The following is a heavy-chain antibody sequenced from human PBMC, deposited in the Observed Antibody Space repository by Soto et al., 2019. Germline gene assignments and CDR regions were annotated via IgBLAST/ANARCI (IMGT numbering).Heavy chain of an antibody. J-gene: IGHJ5*02. CDR2: INPHGGST. Sequence: XSVKVSFKAPVDTFTGYYLNWVRQAPGQGLEWMGVINPHGGSTKYAQKFQGRVTMTRDTSRSTVYMELRSLRSDDTAIYYCARSSGGNFGIIIEGSNWFDTWGQGTLVTVS. CDR3: ARSSGGNFGIIIEGSNWFDT. D-gene: IGHD3-3*01. V-gene: IGHV1-46*01. CDR1: VDTFTGYY.